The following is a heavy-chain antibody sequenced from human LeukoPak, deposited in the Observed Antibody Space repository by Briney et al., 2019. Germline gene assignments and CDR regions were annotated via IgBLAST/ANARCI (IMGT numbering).Heavy chain of an antibody. V-gene: IGHV3-9*01. CDR3: AKAAGSSVFENFQY. CDR2: ISWNSGRI. J-gene: IGHJ1*01. CDR1: GFTFDEYA. Sequence: GGSLRLSCAASGFTFDEYAMHWVRQAPGKGLEWVAVISWNSGRIDYADSVKGRFTISRDNAKSFLYLQMNSLRPEDTALYYCAKAAGSSVFENFQYWGQSTLVTVS. D-gene: IGHD6-13*01.